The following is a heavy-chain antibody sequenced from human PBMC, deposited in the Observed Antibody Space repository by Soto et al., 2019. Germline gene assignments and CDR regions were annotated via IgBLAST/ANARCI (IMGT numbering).Heavy chain of an antibody. J-gene: IGHJ3*02. CDR1: GYTFTIYD. CDR2: INPSGGST. Sequence: GASVKVSCKASGYTFTIYDIHLVRQAPGQGLEWMGIINPSGGSTSYAQKFQGRVTMTRDTSTSTVYMELSSLRSEDTAVYYCARVVAATFDIWGQGTMVTVSS. V-gene: IGHV1-46*03. CDR3: ARVVAATFDI. D-gene: IGHD2-15*01.